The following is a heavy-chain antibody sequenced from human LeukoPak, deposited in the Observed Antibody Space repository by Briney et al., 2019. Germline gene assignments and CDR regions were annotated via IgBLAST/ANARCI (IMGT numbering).Heavy chain of an antibody. J-gene: IGHJ4*02. Sequence: GESLKISCQGSGYSFTSYWIGWVRQLPGKGLEWMGIIYPGDSDTRYSPSFQGQVTISADKSISTAYLQWSSLKASDTAMYYCARQVVGATYYFDYWGQGTLVTVSS. CDR1: GYSFTSYW. V-gene: IGHV5-51*01. CDR2: IYPGDSDT. CDR3: ARQVVGATYYFDY. D-gene: IGHD1-26*01.